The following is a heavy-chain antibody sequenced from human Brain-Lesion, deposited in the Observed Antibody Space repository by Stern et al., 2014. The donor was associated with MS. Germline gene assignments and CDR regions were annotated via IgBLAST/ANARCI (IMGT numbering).Heavy chain of an antibody. Sequence: QVQLVESGPGLVKPSGTLSLTCAVSGGSISSSNWWSWVRQSPGKGLEWIGESDHSGSTIYNPSLKSRVTVSVDKSKTPFPLTRGSVTAADTAVYFCARFPASRPHVFDSWGQGTLVTVSS. CDR1: GGSISSSNW. D-gene: IGHD6-13*01. V-gene: IGHV4-4*02. J-gene: IGHJ4*02. CDR3: ARFPASRPHVFDS. CDR2: SDHSGST.